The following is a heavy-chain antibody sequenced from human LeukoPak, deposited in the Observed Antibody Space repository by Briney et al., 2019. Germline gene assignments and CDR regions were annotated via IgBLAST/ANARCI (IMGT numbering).Heavy chain of an antibody. CDR3: ARQELYGDYY. CDR1: GFTFSSYE. J-gene: IGHJ4*02. Sequence: TGGSLRLSCAASGFTFSSYEMNWVRQAPGKGLERVSYISSSGSTIYYADSVKGRLTISRDNAKNSLYLQMNSLRAEDTAVYYCARQELYGDYYWGQGTLVTVSS. CDR2: ISSSGSTI. V-gene: IGHV3-48*03. D-gene: IGHD4-17*01.